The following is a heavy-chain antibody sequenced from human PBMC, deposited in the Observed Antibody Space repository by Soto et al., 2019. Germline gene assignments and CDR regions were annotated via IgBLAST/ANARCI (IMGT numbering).Heavy chain of an antibody. Sequence: HGESLKISCKGSGYSFTSYWIGWVRQMPGKGLEWMGIIYPGDSDTRYSPSFQGQVTISADKSISTAYLQWSSLKASDTAMYYCARPVTEGMATLYFDYWGQGTLVTVS. D-gene: IGHD5-12*01. CDR2: IYPGDSDT. V-gene: IGHV5-51*01. CDR1: GYSFTSYW. CDR3: ARPVTEGMATLYFDY. J-gene: IGHJ4*02.